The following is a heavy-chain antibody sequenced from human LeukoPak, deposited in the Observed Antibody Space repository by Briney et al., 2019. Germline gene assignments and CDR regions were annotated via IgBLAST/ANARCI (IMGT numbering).Heavy chain of an antibody. D-gene: IGHD3-10*01. CDR3: ATYGSGSYYLDY. J-gene: IGHJ4*02. Sequence: GGSLRLSCAASGFTFSSYGMHWVRQAPGKGLEWVAVISYDGSNKYYADSVKGRFTISRDNSKNTLYLQMNSLRAEDTAVYYCATYGSGSYYLDYWGQGTLVTVSS. CDR2: ISYDGSNK. V-gene: IGHV3-30*03. CDR1: GFTFSSYG.